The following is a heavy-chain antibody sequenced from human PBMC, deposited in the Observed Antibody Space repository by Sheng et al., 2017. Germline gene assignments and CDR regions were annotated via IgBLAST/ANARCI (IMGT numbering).Heavy chain of an antibody. J-gene: IGHJ4*01. CDR1: GFTVNNDY. CDR3: ARDRGYNGYHSPPDY. D-gene: IGHD5-12*01. V-gene: IGHV3-21*01. Sequence: EVQLVESGGGLIQPGRSLRLSCAASGFTVNNDYMSWVRQAPGKGLEWVSSIIISSDYIYYADSVKGRFTISRDDAKNSLYLQMNSLRAEDTALYYCARDRGYNGYHSPPDYWGQEPWSPSPQ. CDR2: IIISSDYI.